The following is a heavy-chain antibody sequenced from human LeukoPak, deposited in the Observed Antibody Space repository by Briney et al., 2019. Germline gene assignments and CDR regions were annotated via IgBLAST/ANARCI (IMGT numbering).Heavy chain of an antibody. V-gene: IGHV1-2*02. D-gene: IGHD1-26*01. J-gene: IGHJ4*02. CDR3: ARECWGATTRLYYFDY. CDR1: GYTFTGYY. Sequence: ASVMVSCKASGYTFTGYYMHWVRQAPGQGLEWMGWINPNSGGTNYAQKFQGRVTMTRDTSISTAYMELSRLRSDDTAVYYCARECWGATTRLYYFDYWGQGTLVTVSS. CDR2: INPNSGGT.